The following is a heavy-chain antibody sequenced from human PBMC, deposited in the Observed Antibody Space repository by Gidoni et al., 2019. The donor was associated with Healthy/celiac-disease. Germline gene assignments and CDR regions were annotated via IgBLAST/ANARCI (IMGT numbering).Heavy chain of an antibody. CDR2: INHSGST. J-gene: IGHJ6*02. CDR3: ARVAGLGTDLWSRRYYYYYGMDV. D-gene: IGHD3-10*01. V-gene: IGHV4-34*01. Sequence: QVQLQQWGAGLLKPSETLSLTCAVYGGSFSGYYWSWIRQPPGKGLEWIGEINHSGSTNYNPSLKSRVTISVDTSKNQFSLKLSSVTAADTAVYYCARVAGLGTDLWSRRYYYYYGMDVWGQGTTVTVSS. CDR1: GGSFSGYY.